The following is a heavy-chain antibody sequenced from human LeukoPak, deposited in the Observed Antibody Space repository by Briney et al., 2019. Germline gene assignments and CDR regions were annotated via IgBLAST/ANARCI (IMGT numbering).Heavy chain of an antibody. CDR1: GFTFSSYD. CDR3: ARDKGQGIFDY. V-gene: IGHV3-13*01. CDR2: IGTAGDT. Sequence: GGSLRLSCAASGFTFSSYDMHWVRQATGKGLEWVSAIGTAGDTYYPGSVKGRFTISRENAKNPLYLQMNSLRAGDTAVYYCARDKGQGIFDYWGQGTLVTVSS. J-gene: IGHJ4*02.